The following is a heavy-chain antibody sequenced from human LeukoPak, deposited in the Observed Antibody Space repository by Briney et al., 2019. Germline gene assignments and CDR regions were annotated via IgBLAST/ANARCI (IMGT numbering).Heavy chain of an antibody. D-gene: IGHD3-10*01. CDR2: IWYDGSNE. CDR1: GFTFRSHG. CDR3: VRGYYNGYYPFDY. J-gene: IGHJ4*02. V-gene: IGHV3-33*01. Sequence: GGSLRLSCAASGFTFRSHGMHWVRQAPGKGLEWVSIIWYDGSNEYYADPVKGRFTISRDNSKNTLYLQMNNLRAEDTAVYYCVRGYYNGYYPFDYWGQGTLVTVSS.